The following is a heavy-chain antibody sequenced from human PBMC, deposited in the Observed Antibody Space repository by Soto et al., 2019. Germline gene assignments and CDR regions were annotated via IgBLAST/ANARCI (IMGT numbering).Heavy chain of an antibody. Sequence: SLRLSCAASGFTFSSYAMSWVRQAPGKGLEWVSAISGSGGSTYYADSVKGRFTISRDNSKNTLYLQMNSLRADDTDVYYCAKVLGGMAGSGYYSPAFDIWGQGTMVTVSS. CDR3: AKVLGGMAGSGYYSPAFDI. J-gene: IGHJ3*02. V-gene: IGHV3-23*01. CDR2: ISGSGGST. CDR1: GFTFSSYA. D-gene: IGHD3-22*01.